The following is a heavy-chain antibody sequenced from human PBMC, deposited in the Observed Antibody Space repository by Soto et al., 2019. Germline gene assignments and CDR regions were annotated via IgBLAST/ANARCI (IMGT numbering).Heavy chain of an antibody. CDR2: IIPIFGTA. D-gene: IGHD2-21*01. J-gene: IGHJ6*02. CDR1: GGTFSSYA. Sequence: QVQLVQSGAEVKKPGSSVKVSCKASGGTFSSYAISWVRQAPGQGLEWMGGIIPIFGTANYAQKFQGRVTITADESTSTAYMELSSLRSEDXXVXYCAXFRXXXRSXYGMDVWGQGTTVTVSS. V-gene: IGHV1-69*12. CDR3: AXFRXXXRSXYGMDV.